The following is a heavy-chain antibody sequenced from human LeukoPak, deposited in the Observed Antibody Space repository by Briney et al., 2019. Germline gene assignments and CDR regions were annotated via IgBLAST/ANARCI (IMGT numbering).Heavy chain of an antibody. J-gene: IGHJ4*02. CDR3: ARLRPRSYSSGWYYFDY. D-gene: IGHD6-19*01. Sequence: PSETLSLTCTVSDGSISNYYWSWIRQPPGKGLEWIGYIYYSGSTNYNPSLKSRVTISLDTSKNQFSVKLSSVTAADTAVYYCARLRPRSYSSGWYYFDYWGQGTLVTVSS. CDR2: IYYSGST. CDR1: DGSISNYY. V-gene: IGHV4-59*08.